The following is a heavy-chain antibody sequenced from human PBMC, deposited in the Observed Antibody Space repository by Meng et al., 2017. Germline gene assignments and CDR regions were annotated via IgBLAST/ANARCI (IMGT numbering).Heavy chain of an antibody. CDR2: INAGNGDT. J-gene: IGHJ4*02. D-gene: IGHD3-3*01. CDR1: GYTFNNYA. Sequence: QAQLVRAGVGVKGPLGASLKISCKAAGYTFNNYAMHWVRQAPGQRLEWMGWINAGNGDTKFSQKFQGRVSISRDTSASTAYMELRSLRFEDTAVYYCATTLNYDFWSGFYYWGQGTLVTVSS. CDR3: ATTLNYDFWSGFYY. V-gene: IGHV1-3*01.